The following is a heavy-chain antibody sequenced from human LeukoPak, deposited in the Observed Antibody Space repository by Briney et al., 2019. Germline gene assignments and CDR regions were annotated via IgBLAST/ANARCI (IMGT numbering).Heavy chain of an antibody. D-gene: IGHD3-22*01. CDR3: ARAGLLEAAYAHAFDI. J-gene: IGHJ3*02. Sequence: GASVKVSCKASGYTFTSYDINWVRQATGQGLEWMGWMNPNSGNTGYAQKFQGRVTMTRNTSISTAYMELSSLRSEDTAVYYSARAGLLEAAYAHAFDIWGQGTMVTVSS. CDR2: MNPNSGNT. V-gene: IGHV1-8*01. CDR1: GYTFTSYD.